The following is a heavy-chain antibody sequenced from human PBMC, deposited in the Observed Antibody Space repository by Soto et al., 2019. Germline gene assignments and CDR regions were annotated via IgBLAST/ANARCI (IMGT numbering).Heavy chain of an antibody. Sequence: ASVKVSCKASGYTFTSYGISWVRQAPGQGLEWMGWISAYNGNTNYAQKLQGRVTMTTDTSTSTAYMELRSLRSDDTAVYYCARDRDEGDKINNGYYGMDVWGQVTTVPVSS. V-gene: IGHV1-18*01. J-gene: IGHJ6*02. CDR1: GYTFTSYG. CDR2: ISAYNGNT. D-gene: IGHD1-20*01. CDR3: ARDRDEGDKINNGYYGMDV.